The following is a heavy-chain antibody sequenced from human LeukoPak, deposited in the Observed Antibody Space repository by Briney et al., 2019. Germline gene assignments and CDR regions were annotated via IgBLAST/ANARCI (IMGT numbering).Heavy chain of an antibody. Sequence: GGSLRLSCAASGFTFSSYGMHWVRQAPGKGLEWVAVIWYDGSNKYYADSVKGRFTISRDNSKNSLYLQMSSLRAEDTALYYCAKGVRSGTYYNSFDPWGQGTLVTVSS. J-gene: IGHJ5*02. CDR2: IWYDGSNK. V-gene: IGHV3-33*03. D-gene: IGHD1-26*01. CDR1: GFTFSSYG. CDR3: AKGVRSGTYYNSFDP.